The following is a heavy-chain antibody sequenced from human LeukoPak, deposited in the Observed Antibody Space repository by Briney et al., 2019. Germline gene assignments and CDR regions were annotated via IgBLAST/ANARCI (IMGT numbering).Heavy chain of an antibody. V-gene: IGHV4-34*01. CDR3: ARDSVAGAIFDY. CDR2: INHSGSA. D-gene: IGHD6-19*01. Sequence: SETLSLTCAVYGGSFSGYYWSWIRQPPGKGLEWIGEINHSGSANYNPSLKSRVTISVDTSKNQFSLKLSSVTAADTAVYYCARDSVAGAIFDYWGQGTLVTVSS. J-gene: IGHJ4*02. CDR1: GGSFSGYY.